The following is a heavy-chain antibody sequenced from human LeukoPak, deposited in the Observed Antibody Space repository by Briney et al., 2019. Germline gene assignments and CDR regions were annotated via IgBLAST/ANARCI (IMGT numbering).Heavy chain of an antibody. Sequence: GGSLRLSCAASGFTFSSYSLNWVRQAPGKGLEWVSSISSSSSYIYYADSVKGRFTTSRDNAKNSLYLQMNSLRAEDTAVYYCARHYDSNSYGPGYWGQGTLVTVSS. CDR3: ARHYDSNSYGPGY. D-gene: IGHD3-22*01. CDR2: ISSSSSYI. J-gene: IGHJ4*02. CDR1: GFTFSSYS. V-gene: IGHV3-21*01.